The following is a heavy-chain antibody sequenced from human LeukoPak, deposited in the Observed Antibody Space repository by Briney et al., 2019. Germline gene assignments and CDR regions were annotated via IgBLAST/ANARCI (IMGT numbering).Heavy chain of an antibody. V-gene: IGHV4-34*01. D-gene: IGHD2-2*01. Sequence: SETLSLTCAVYGGSFSGYYWSWIRQPPGKGLEWIGEINHSGSTNYNPSLKSRVTISVGTSKNQFSLKLSSVTAADTAVYYCAGQGYCSSTSCYDYYYMDVWGKGTTVTVSS. CDR2: INHSGST. J-gene: IGHJ6*03. CDR3: AGQGYCSSTSCYDYYYMDV. CDR1: GGSFSGYY.